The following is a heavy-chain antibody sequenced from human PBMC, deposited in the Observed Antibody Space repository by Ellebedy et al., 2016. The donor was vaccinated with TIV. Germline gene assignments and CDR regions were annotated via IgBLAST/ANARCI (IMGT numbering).Heavy chain of an antibody. D-gene: IGHD1-26*01. CDR3: GVGDHGYEFDY. CDR1: GFTISIFA. V-gene: IGHV3-23*01. Sequence: GGSLRLXCAASGFTISIFAMNWVRQSPGKGLQWVSAISGSGARTHYIDSVKGRFTISRDDSKNTVYLQMDSLRVEDTAVYYCGVGDHGYEFDYWGQGTRVIVSS. J-gene: IGHJ4*02. CDR2: ISGSGART.